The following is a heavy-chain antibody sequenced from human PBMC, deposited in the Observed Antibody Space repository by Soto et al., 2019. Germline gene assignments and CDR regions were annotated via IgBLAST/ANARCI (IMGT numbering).Heavy chain of an antibody. CDR1: GFTFSSYA. J-gene: IGHJ4*02. CDR3: AKDKGETGSHFDY. D-gene: IGHD1-1*01. V-gene: IGHV3-23*01. CDR2: ISGGGVRT. Sequence: PGGSLRLSCAASGFTFSSYAMSWVRQAPGKGLEWVSTISGGGVRTYYADSVKGRFTISRDDSKNTLYLQMNSLRAEDTAVYYCAKDKGETGSHFDYWGQGTLVTVS.